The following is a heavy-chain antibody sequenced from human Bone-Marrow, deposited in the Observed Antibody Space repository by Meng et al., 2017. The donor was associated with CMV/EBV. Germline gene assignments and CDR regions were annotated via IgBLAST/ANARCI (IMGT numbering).Heavy chain of an antibody. CDR2: INPSGGST. D-gene: IGHD3-3*01. J-gene: IGHJ5*02. V-gene: IGHV1-46*01. CDR3: ASSQRTIFGVVSKWNWFDP. Sequence: ASVKVSCKASGYTFTSYYMHWVRQAPGQGLEWMGIINPSGGSTSYAQKFQGRVTMTRDTSTSTVYMELSSLRSDDTAVYYCASSQRTIFGVVSKWNWFDPWGQGTLVTVSS. CDR1: GYTFTSYY.